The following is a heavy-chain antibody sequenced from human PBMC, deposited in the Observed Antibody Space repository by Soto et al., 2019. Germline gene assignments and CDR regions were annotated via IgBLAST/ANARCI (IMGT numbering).Heavy chain of an antibody. Sequence: QVQLQESGPGLVEPSQTLSLTCTVSGGSITGGGYYWSLIRQHPGKGLEWIGYIHYSGTTYYNPSLKSRLTISVDTSKTQFSLALCSVTAADTAVYYCARAWTATAGWANWFDLWGQGTLVTVSS. V-gene: IGHV4-31*03. J-gene: IGHJ5*02. CDR3: ARAWTATAGWANWFDL. CDR2: IHYSGTT. CDR1: GGSITGGGYY. D-gene: IGHD6-13*01.